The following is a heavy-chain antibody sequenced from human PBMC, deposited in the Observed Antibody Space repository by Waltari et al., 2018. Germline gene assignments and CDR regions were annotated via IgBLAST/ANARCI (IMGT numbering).Heavy chain of an antibody. Sequence: QVQLVQSGAEVKKPGASVKVSCKASGYTFIGYYMHWVRQAPGQGLEWMGWINPKSGGTNYAQKFQGRVTMTRDTSISVADMELSRLRSDDTAVYYCARAPGAGPRDYWGQGTLVTVSS. CDR2: INPKSGGT. CDR1: GYTFIGYY. J-gene: IGHJ4*02. V-gene: IGHV1-2*02. D-gene: IGHD1-26*01. CDR3: ARAPGAGPRDY.